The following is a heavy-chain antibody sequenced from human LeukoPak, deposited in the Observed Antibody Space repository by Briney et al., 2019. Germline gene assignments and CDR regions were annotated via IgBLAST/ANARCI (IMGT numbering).Heavy chain of an antibody. Sequence: GESLKISCKASGYSFTSYWIGWVRQMPGKGLEWMGIIYPYDSDTRYSPSFQGQVTISADKSISTAYLQWSNLKASDAAMYYCARHIGYSAWNPDYWGQGTLVTVSS. CDR3: ARHIGYSAWNPDY. CDR1: GYSFTSYW. D-gene: IGHD5-12*01. V-gene: IGHV5-51*01. CDR2: IYPYDSDT. J-gene: IGHJ4*02.